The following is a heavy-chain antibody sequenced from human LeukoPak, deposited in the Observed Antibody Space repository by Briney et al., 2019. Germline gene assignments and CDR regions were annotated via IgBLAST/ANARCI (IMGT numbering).Heavy chain of an antibody. CDR1: GFTFSSYA. J-gene: IGHJ5*02. D-gene: IGHD3-10*01. Sequence: TGGSLRLSCAASGFTFSSYAMSWVRQAPGKGLEWVSAISGSGGSTYYADSVKGRFTISRDNSKNTLYLQMNSLRAEDTAVYYCASTMVRGVIISGGSWGQGTLVTVSS. V-gene: IGHV3-23*01. CDR3: ASTMVRGVIISGGS. CDR2: ISGSGGST.